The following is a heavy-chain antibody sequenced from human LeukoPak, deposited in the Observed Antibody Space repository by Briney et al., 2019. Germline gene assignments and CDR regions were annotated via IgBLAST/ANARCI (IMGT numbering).Heavy chain of an antibody. CDR2: IYYSGST. CDR3: ARSTMIGYFDY. J-gene: IGHJ4*02. Sequence: PSETLSLTCTVSGGSISSGDYYWSWIRQPPGKGLEWIGYIYYSGSTYYNPSLESRVTLSVDTSKNQFSLKLSSVTAADTAVYYCARSTMIGYFDYWGQGTLVTVSS. D-gene: IGHD3-22*01. V-gene: IGHV4-30-4*08. CDR1: GGSISSGDYY.